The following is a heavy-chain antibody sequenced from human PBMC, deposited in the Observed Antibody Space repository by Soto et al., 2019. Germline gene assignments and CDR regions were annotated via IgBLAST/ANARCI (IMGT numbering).Heavy chain of an antibody. D-gene: IGHD5-12*01. CDR2: IIPIFGTA. J-gene: IGHJ6*02. V-gene: IGHV1-69*13. CDR3: ARRHKRAYVEMATIVPDYYHYGMDV. Sequence: ASVKVSCKASGGTFSSYAISWVRQAPGQGLEWMGGIIPIFGTANYAQKFQGRVTITADESTSTAYMELSSLRSEDTAVYYCARRHKRAYVEMATIVPDYYHYGMDVWGQGTTVTVSS. CDR1: GGTFSSYA.